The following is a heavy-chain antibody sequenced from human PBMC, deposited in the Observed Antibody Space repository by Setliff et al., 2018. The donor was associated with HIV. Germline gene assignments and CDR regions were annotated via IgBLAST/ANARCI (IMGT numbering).Heavy chain of an antibody. Sequence: ASVTVSCKASGYKFTGYYLQWVRQAPGQGLEWMAWINPNSADTRIAQKFEGRVTMTWDTSLTTAYMELSSLRSDDTALYYCGTYPPNWNYGAAAFDIWGQGTLVTVS. CDR3: GTYPPNWNYGAAAFDI. D-gene: IGHD1-7*01. CDR1: GYKFTGYY. V-gene: IGHV1-2*02. J-gene: IGHJ3*02. CDR2: INPNSADT.